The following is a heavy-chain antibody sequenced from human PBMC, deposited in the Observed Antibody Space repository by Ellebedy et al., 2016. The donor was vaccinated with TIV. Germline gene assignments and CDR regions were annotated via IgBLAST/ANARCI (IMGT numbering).Heavy chain of an antibody. D-gene: IGHD4-23*01. J-gene: IGHJ2*01. CDR3: VRDGGIPGRDWYFDV. V-gene: IGHV3-74*01. Sequence: PGGSLRLSCAASGFTFSSYAMHWVRQAPGKGLVWVSRIYIDGGSIGYADSVKGRFTISRDNAKNTLYLQMNSLRVEDTAVYFCVRDGGIPGRDWYFDVWGRGTLITVSS. CDR2: IYIDGGSI. CDR1: GFTFSSYA.